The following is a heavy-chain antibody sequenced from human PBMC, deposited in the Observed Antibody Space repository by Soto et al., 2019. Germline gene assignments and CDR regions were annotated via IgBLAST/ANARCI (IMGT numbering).Heavy chain of an antibody. D-gene: IGHD2-2*01. CDR1: GGSLSSGSQY. V-gene: IGHV4-61*01. CDR3: ARAGCISTSCYSWYTNFDY. J-gene: IGHJ4*02. CDR2: IYYSGST. Sequence: PSETLSLTCTVSGGSLSSGSQYWYWIRQPPGKGLEWIGYIYYSGSTKYNPSLKSRVIISLDTSKNQFSLRLSSVTAADTAVYYCARAGCISTSCYSWYTNFDYWSQGTLVTVSS.